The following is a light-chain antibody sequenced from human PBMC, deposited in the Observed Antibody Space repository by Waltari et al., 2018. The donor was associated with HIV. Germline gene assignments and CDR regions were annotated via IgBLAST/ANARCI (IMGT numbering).Light chain of an antibody. J-gene: IGLJ1*01. CDR2: DVR. CDR3: CSFAGSYIV. Sequence: QSALTQPPSVSGSPGQSVTISCTGTSSDVGAYNRVSWYQQHPGKAPKLVIYDVRERPAGVPDRFSRSKSANTAALTISGLQADDEADYHCCSFAGSYIVFGTGTKVTVL. CDR1: SSDVGAYNR. V-gene: IGLV2-11*01.